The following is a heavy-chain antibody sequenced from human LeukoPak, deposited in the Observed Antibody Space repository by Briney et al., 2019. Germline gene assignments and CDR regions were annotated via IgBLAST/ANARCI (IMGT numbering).Heavy chain of an antibody. CDR2: IYPGDSDT. CDR1: GYSFTSYW. J-gene: IGHJ4*02. CDR3: ARQEYSSSSTSDYFDY. D-gene: IGHD6-6*01. V-gene: IGHV5-51*01. Sequence: GESLKISCKGSGYSFTSYWIGWVRQMPGKGLEWVGIIYPGDSDTRYSPSFQGQVTISADKSISTAYLQWSSLKASDTAMYYCARQEYSSSSTSDYFDYWGQGTLVTVSS.